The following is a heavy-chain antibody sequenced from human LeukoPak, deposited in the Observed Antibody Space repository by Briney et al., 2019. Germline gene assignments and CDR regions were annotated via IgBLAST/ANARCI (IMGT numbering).Heavy chain of an antibody. V-gene: IGHV1-2*04. Sequence: ASVKVSCKASGYTFTAYNMHWVRQARGQGLEWMGWINANSGGTYYAQNFQGWVTMTRDTSISTAYMELSRLRSDDTAVYYCARAGGASDSSGWYVFDYWGQGTLVTVSS. CDR2: INANSGGT. CDR1: GYTFTAYN. CDR3: ARAGGASDSSGWYVFDY. D-gene: IGHD6-19*01. J-gene: IGHJ4*02.